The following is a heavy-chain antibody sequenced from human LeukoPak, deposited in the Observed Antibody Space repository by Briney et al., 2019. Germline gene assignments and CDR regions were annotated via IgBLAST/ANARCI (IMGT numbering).Heavy chain of an antibody. D-gene: IGHD5-18*01. Sequence: GRSLRLSCAASGFTFSTSGMHWVRQAPGKGLEWVAVMSSGGNKEYYADSVRDRFTISRDNSNNTLSLQMNSLRAEDTAVYYCAKGLRGYYYFDYWGQGTLVTVSS. CDR1: GFTFSTSG. J-gene: IGHJ4*02. CDR3: AKGLRGYYYFDY. V-gene: IGHV3-30*18. CDR2: MSSGGNKE.